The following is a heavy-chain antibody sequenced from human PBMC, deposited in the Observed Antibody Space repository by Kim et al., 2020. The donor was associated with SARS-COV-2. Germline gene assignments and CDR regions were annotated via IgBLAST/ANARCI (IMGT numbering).Heavy chain of an antibody. J-gene: IGHJ4*02. CDR3: TRQGGGDY. CDR2: IFYTGST. V-gene: IGHV4-39*01. CDR1: GGSISSSGYY. D-gene: IGHD1-26*01. Sequence: SETLSLSCTVSGGSISSSGYYWAWIRLPPGKGLEYIGSIFYTGSTYYSPSLKGRVTIAVDTSTNQFSLKLSSVTASDTAVYYCTRQGGGDYWGQGTLVT.